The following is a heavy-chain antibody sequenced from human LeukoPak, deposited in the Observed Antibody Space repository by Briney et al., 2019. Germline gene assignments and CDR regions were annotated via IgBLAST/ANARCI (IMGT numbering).Heavy chain of an antibody. J-gene: IGHJ4*02. CDR2: IYSGGST. CDR1: GFTVSSNY. Sequence: PGGSLRLSCAASGFTVSSNYMSWVRQAPGKGLEWVSVIYSGGSTYYADSVRGRFTISTDNSKNTLYLQMNSLRAEDTALYYCAKGLERESRLDSWGQGTLVTVSS. CDR3: AKGLERESRLDS. V-gene: IGHV3-53*01. D-gene: IGHD1-1*01.